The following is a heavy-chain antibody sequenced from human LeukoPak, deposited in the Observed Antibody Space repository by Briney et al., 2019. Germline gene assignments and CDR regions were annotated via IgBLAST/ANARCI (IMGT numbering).Heavy chain of an antibody. CDR1: GFTFSSYS. CDR3: ARVSLVGLAANWFDP. V-gene: IGHV3-21*01. CDR2: ISSSGTYK. Sequence: PGGSLRLSCAVSGFTFSSYSMSWVRQAPGKGLEWVSSISSSGTYKYYADSVKGRFTISRDNAKNSLYLQMNSLRAEDTAVYYCARVSLVGLAANWFDPWGQGTLVTVSS. D-gene: IGHD3-16*01. J-gene: IGHJ5*02.